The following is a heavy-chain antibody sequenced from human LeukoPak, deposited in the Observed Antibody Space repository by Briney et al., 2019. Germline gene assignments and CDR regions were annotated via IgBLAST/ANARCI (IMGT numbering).Heavy chain of an antibody. CDR2: IKENGRGQ. CDR3: ARDEVDGPFAV. J-gene: IGHJ3*01. D-gene: IGHD6-19*01. Sequence: PGGSLRLSCAASGFTLSKYWMSWVRQAPGQGLEWVANIKENGRGQNYVHTVKGRFTISRDNAKNSVYLQMNSLRAEDTAVYFCARDEVDGPFAVWGQGTLVTVSS. V-gene: IGHV3-7*01. CDR1: GFTLSKYW.